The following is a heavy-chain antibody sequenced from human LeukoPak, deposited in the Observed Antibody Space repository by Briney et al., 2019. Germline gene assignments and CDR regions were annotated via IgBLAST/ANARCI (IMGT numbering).Heavy chain of an antibody. J-gene: IGHJ6*02. CDR3: ARGLKYYDFWSGYQSQYGMDV. CDR2: MNPNSGNT. D-gene: IGHD3-3*01. Sequence: ASVKVSCKASGYTFTSYDINWARQATGQGLEWMGWMNPNSGNTGYAQKFQGRVTMTRNTSISTAYMELSSLRSEDTAVYYCARGLKYYDFWSGYQSQYGMDVWGQGTTVTVSS. V-gene: IGHV1-8*01. CDR1: GYTFTSYD.